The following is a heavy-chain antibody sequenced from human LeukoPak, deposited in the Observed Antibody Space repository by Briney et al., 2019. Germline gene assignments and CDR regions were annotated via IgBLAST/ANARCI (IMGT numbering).Heavy chain of an antibody. D-gene: IGHD7-27*01. J-gene: IGHJ3*02. CDR1: VFSLSNPRVS. V-gene: IGHV2-26*01. Sequence: SGPTLLNPTATLTLTCTVSVFSLSNPRVSVNWIRQPPGKALEWLARIFSSGEKSYTTSLKSRLTISKDTSKSQVVLTMTNMDPVDTATYYCARTSLTGNNAFDIWSQGTMVTVSS. CDR2: IFSSGEK. CDR3: ARTSLTGNNAFDI.